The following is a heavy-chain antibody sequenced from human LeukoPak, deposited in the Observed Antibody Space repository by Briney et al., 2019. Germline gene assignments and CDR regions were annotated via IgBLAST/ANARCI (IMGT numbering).Heavy chain of an antibody. Sequence: KSGGSLRLSCTTSGFTFGDYGMSWVRQAPGKGLEWVSSISSSSSYIYYADSVKGRFTISRDNAKNSLYLQMNSLRAEDTAVYYCARGGATIKRGALYYWGQGTLVTVSS. J-gene: IGHJ4*02. CDR1: GFTFGDYG. CDR3: ARGGATIKRGALYY. D-gene: IGHD5-12*01. V-gene: IGHV3-21*01. CDR2: ISSSSSYI.